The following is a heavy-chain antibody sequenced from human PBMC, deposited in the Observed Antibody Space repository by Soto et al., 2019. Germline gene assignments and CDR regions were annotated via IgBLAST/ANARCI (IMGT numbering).Heavy chain of an antibody. V-gene: IGHV4-30-2*01. CDR1: GGSISSGGYS. CDR2: IYHSGST. Sequence: SENLSLTCAVSGGSISSGGYSWSWIRQPPGKGLEWIGYIYHSGSTYYNPSLKSRVTISVDRSKNQFSLKLGSVTAAETAVYYCARQSSGWYNWFDPWGQGTLVTVSS. D-gene: IGHD6-19*01. J-gene: IGHJ5*02. CDR3: ARQSSGWYNWFDP.